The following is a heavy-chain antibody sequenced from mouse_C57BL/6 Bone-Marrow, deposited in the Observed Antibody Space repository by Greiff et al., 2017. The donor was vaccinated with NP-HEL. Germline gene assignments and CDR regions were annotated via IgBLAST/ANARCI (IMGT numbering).Heavy chain of an antibody. CDR3: ARSKAYYDYDGVFDY. V-gene: IGHV1-54*01. Sequence: VQLQQSGAELVRPGTSVKVSCKASGYAFTNYLIEWVKQRPGQGLEWIGVINPGSGGTNYNEKFKGKATLTADKSSSTAYMQLSSLTSEDSAVYFCARSKAYYDYDGVFDYWGQGTTLTVSS. D-gene: IGHD2-4*01. CDR2: INPGSGGT. CDR1: GYAFTNYL. J-gene: IGHJ2*01.